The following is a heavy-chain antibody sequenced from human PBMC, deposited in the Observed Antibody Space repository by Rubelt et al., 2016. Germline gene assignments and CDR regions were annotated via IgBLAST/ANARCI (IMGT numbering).Heavy chain of an antibody. Sequence: QLQLQESGPGLVKPSETLSLTCTVSGGSISSSSYYWGWIRQHPGKGLEWIGYIYYSGSTYYNPSLKSRGTRSVDTSKNQFSLKLSSVTAADTAVYYCARAPYDSSGYYYLDYWGQGTLVTVSS. CDR3: ARAPYDSSGYYYLDY. CDR2: IYYSGST. J-gene: IGHJ4*02. CDR1: GGSISSSSYY. V-gene: IGHV4-31*03. D-gene: IGHD3-22*01.